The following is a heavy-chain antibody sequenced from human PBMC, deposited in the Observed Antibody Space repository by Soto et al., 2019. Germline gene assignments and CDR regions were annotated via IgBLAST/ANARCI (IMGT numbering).Heavy chain of an antibody. Sequence: GASVKVSCKASGYTFTSYGISWVRQAPGQGPEWMGWISAYNGNTNYAQKLQGRVTMTTDTPTSTAYMELRSLRSDDTAVYYCARDRASGRLYNWFDPWGQGTLVTVSS. CDR2: ISAYNGNT. J-gene: IGHJ5*02. CDR3: ARDRASGRLYNWFDP. V-gene: IGHV1-18*01. CDR1: GYTFTSYG.